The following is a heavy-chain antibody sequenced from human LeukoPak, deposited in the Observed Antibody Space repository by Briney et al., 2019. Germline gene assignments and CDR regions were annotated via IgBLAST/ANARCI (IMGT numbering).Heavy chain of an antibody. V-gene: IGHV3-23*01. CDR3: AKDRVFRGAFFDY. CDR2: ISGSDGRT. J-gene: IGHJ4*02. CDR1: GFTFSNYA. D-gene: IGHD3-10*01. Sequence: GGSLRLSCVASGFTFSNYAMSWVRQAPGKGLEWVSAISGSDGRTYYADSVKGRLTITRDNSKNTLYLQMNSLRAEDTAVFYCAKDRVFRGAFFDYWGQGTLVTVSS.